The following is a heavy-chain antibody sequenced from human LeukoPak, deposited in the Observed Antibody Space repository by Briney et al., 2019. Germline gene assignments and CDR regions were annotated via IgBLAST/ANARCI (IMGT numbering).Heavy chain of an antibody. CDR2: ISGSGGST. D-gene: IGHD5-18*01. J-gene: IGHJ4*02. CDR3: AKNSGYSYGYPFDY. V-gene: IGHV3-23*01. Sequence: GGSLRLSCAASRFTLSSYWMSWVRQAPGKGLEWVSAISGSGGSTYYADSVKGRFTISRDNSKNTLYLQMNSLRAEDTAVYYCAKNSGYSYGYPFDYWGQGTLVTVSS. CDR1: RFTLSSYW.